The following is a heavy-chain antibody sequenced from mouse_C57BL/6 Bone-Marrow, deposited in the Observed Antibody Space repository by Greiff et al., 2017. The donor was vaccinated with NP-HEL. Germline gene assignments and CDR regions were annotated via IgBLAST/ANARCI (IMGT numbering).Heavy chain of an antibody. CDR1: GFSLTSYA. Sequence: VQLVESGPGLVAPSQSLSITCTVSGFSLTSYAISWVRQPPGKGLEWLGVIWTGGGTNYNSALKSRLSISKDNSKSQVFLKMNSLQTDDTARYYCARCPNYYGSPYFDYWGQGTTLTVSS. CDR2: IWTGGGT. CDR3: ARCPNYYGSPYFDY. J-gene: IGHJ2*01. D-gene: IGHD1-1*01. V-gene: IGHV2-9-1*01.